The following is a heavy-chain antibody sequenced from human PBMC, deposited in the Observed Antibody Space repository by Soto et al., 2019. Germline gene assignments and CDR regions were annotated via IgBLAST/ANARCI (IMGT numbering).Heavy chain of an antibody. J-gene: IGHJ6*02. Sequence: GGSLGLSCAASGFTFSSYVMNWVRQAPGKGLEWVSAISGSGGSTYYADSVKGRFTISRDNPKNTLYLQMNSLRAEDTAVYYCAKGGCSGGSCLYYYYGMDVWGQGTTVTVSS. CDR3: AKGGCSGGSCLYYYYGMDV. V-gene: IGHV3-23*01. CDR1: GFTFSSYV. CDR2: ISGSGGST. D-gene: IGHD2-15*01.